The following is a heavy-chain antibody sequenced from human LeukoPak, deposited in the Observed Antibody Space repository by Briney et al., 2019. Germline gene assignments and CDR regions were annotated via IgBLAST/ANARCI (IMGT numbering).Heavy chain of an antibody. V-gene: IGHV4-59*01. CDR3: AGSYGDPFDY. J-gene: IGHJ4*02. D-gene: IGHD4-17*01. CDR1: GGSISSYY. Sequence: SETLSLTCTVSGGSISSYYWSWIRQPPGKGLEWIGYIYYSGSTNYNPSLESRVTISVDTSKNQFSLKLSSVTAADTAVYYCAGSYGDPFDYWGQGTLVTVSS. CDR2: IYYSGST.